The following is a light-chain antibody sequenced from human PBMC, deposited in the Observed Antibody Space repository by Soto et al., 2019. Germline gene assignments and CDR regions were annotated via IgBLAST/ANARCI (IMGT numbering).Light chain of an antibody. J-gene: IGKJ3*01. CDR1: QSVNNNY. Sequence: EIVLTQSPGTLALSPGVRATLSCRASQSVNNNYLTWYQQKRGQAPRLLIHGASSRATGIPDRFSGSGSGTDFTLTISRLEPEDFAVYYCQQYGSSPFTFGPGTKVGIK. V-gene: IGKV3-20*01. CDR2: GAS. CDR3: QQYGSSPFT.